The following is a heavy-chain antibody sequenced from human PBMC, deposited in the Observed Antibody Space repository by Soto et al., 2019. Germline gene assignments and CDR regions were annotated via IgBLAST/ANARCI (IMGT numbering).Heavy chain of an antibody. J-gene: IGHJ4*02. Sequence: GGSLRLSCAASGFSVSTNYMSWVRQAPGKGLAWVSVIYSGGNTYYADSVKGRFTISRDNSKNTVYLRMSSLRAEDTAVYYCARDPAGSGNYFNRFLYWGQGTLVTVSS. D-gene: IGHD3-10*01. V-gene: IGHV3-66*01. CDR2: IYSGGNT. CDR3: ARDPAGSGNYFNRFLY. CDR1: GFSVSTNY.